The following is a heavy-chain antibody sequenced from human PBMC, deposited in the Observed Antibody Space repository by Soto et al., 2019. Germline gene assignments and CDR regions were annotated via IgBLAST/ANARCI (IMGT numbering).Heavy chain of an antibody. Sequence: QVQLQQSGPGLVKPSQTLSLTCAISGDSVSSNSAAWNWIRQSPSRGLEWLGRTYYRSKWYNDYEVPVKSQLPITQDTSKNHFSLQLTCMTPGDTVVYYCARGLVCGSTSCYLGRDYYYYRAVW. CDR1: GDSVSSNSAA. V-gene: IGHV6-1*01. CDR3: ARGLVCGSTSCYLGRDYYYYRAV. CDR2: TYYRSKWYN. D-gene: IGHD2-2*01. J-gene: IGHJ6*03.